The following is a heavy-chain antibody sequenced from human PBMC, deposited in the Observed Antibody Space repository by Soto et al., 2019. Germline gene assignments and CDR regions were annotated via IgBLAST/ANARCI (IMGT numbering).Heavy chain of an antibody. CDR3: ARLQGIAAAALDY. D-gene: IGHD6-13*01. V-gene: IGHV1-3*01. Sequence: QVQLVQSGAEVKKPGASGKVSCKASGYTFTSYAMHWVRQAPGQRLEWMGWINAGNGNTKDSQKFQGRVTITRDTSASTAYMELSSLRSEDTAVYYCARLQGIAAAALDYWGQGTLVTVSS. CDR2: INAGNGNT. CDR1: GYTFTSYA. J-gene: IGHJ4*02.